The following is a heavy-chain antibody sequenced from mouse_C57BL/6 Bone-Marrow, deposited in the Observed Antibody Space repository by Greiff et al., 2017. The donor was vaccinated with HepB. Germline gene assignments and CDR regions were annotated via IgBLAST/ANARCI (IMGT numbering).Heavy chain of an antibody. V-gene: IGHV1-81*01. Sequence: VQLQQSGAELARPGASVKLSCKASGYTFTSYGISWVKQRTGQGLEWIGEIYPRSGNTYYNEKFKGKATLTADKSSSTAYMELRSLTSEDSAVYFCARDYYGTVPKDFDVWGTGTTVTVSS. CDR3: ARDYYGTVPKDFDV. CDR2: IYPRSGNT. CDR1: GYTFTSYG. D-gene: IGHD1-1*01. J-gene: IGHJ1*03.